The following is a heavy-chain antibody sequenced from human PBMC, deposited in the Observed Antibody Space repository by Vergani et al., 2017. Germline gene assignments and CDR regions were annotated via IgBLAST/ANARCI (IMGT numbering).Heavy chain of an antibody. V-gene: IGHV4-61*02. CDR3: ATGAGPFDI. Sequence: QVQLQESGPGLVTPSQTLSLTCTVSGASMSSVGYYWTWIRQSAGKRLEWIGRLCPSGSTNYKPSLKSRVTMSIDTSKNQFSLKLTSVTAADTAVYYCATGAGPFDIWGQGTLVTVSS. CDR1: GASMSSVGYY. D-gene: IGHD7-27*01. CDR2: LCPSGST. J-gene: IGHJ4*02.